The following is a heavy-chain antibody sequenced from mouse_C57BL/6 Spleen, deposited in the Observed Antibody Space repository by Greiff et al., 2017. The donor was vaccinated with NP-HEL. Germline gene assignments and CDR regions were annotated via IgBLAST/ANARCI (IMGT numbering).Heavy chain of an antibody. CDR1: GYSITSGYY. CDR2: ISYDGSN. Sequence: EVHLVESGPGLVKPSQSLSLTCSVTGYSITSGYYWNWIRQFPGNKLEWMGYISYDGSNNYNPSLKNRISITRDTSKNQFFLKLNSVTTEDTATYYSASRKEPYYAMDYWGQGTSVTVSS. J-gene: IGHJ4*01. V-gene: IGHV3-6*01. CDR3: ASRKEPYYAMDY.